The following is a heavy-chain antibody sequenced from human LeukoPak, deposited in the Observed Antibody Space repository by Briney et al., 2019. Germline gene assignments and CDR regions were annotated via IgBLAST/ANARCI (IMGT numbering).Heavy chain of an antibody. CDR3: ARNLAARPTWFDP. V-gene: IGHV3-21*01. CDR2: ISSSSSYI. J-gene: IGHJ5*02. Sequence: AGSLSLTCVASGFPFSANALSWVRQAQGQGLEWVSFISSSSSYIYYADSVKGRFTISRDNAKNSLYLQMNSLRAEDTAVYYCARNLAARPTWFDPWGQGTLVTVSS. CDR1: GFPFSANA. D-gene: IGHD6-6*01.